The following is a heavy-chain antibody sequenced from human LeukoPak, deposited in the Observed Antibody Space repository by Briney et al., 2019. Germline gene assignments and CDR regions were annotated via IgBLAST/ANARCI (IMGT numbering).Heavy chain of an antibody. CDR3: ARVVRGVISSWFDP. D-gene: IGHD3-10*01. J-gene: IGHJ5*02. CDR1: GLTFSSSW. CDR2: IKQDGSEK. Sequence: PGGSLRLSCAASGLTFSSSWMSWVRPAPGKWLEWVANIKQDGSEKYYVDTVKGRFTISRDNAKNSLYLQMNSLRAEDTAVYYCARVVRGVISSWFDPWGQGTLVTVSS. V-gene: IGHV3-7*03.